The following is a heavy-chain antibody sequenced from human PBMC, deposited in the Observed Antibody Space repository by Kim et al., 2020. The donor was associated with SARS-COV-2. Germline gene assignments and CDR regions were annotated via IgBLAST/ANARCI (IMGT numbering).Heavy chain of an antibody. D-gene: IGHD3-16*01. Sequence: TYAAATLKGRFTISRDNSKNSLYRQMNSRGAEETALYYCAKDIRGAFDPWGQGTLVTVSS. CDR3: AKDIRGAFDP. CDR2: T. V-gene: IGHV3-43D*03. J-gene: IGHJ5*02.